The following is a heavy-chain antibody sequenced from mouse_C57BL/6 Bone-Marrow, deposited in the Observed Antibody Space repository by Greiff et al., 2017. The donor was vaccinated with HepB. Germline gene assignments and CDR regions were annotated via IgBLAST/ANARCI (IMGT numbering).Heavy chain of an antibody. CDR2: IDPENGDT. CDR1: GFNIKDDY. J-gene: IGHJ3*01. Sequence: VQLKQSGAELVWPGASVKLSCIAPGFNIKDDYMHWVKQRPEQGLEWIGWIDPENGDTEYALKFQGKATITAGTSSNIAYLQLCSLTSEDTAVYYCTTRYYYGSSYGLAYWGQGTLVTVSA. D-gene: IGHD1-1*01. V-gene: IGHV14-4*01. CDR3: TTRYYYGSSYGLAY.